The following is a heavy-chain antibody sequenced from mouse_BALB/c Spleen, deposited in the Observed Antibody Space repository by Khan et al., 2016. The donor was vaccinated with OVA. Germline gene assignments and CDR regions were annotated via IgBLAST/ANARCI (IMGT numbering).Heavy chain of an antibody. CDR3: AYHFDGSFAY. V-gene: IGHV5-6*01. J-gene: IGHJ3*01. D-gene: IGHD2-3*01. CDR1: GFTFSSYS. CDR2: ISSGGDYT. Sequence: EVELVESGGDLVKPGGSLKLSCVASGFTFSSYSMSWVRQTPDKRLEWVASISSGGDYTYYPDSVKGRFTFSRDNANNTLYLQMSNLKSEDTAMDDCAYHFDGSFAYWGQGTLVTVSA.